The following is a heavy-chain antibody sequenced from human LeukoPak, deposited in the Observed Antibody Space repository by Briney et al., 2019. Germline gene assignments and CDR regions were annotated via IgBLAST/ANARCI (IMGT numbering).Heavy chain of an antibody. Sequence: SVKVSCKASGGTFSSYAISWVRQAPGQGLEWMGGIIPIFGTANYAQKFQGRVTITTDESTSKAYMELSSLRSEDTAVYYCARLGYGSGSYSNRLDYWGQGTLVTVSS. CDR2: IIPIFGTA. CDR3: ARLGYGSGSYSNRLDY. CDR1: GGTFSSYA. J-gene: IGHJ4*02. V-gene: IGHV1-69*05. D-gene: IGHD3-10*01.